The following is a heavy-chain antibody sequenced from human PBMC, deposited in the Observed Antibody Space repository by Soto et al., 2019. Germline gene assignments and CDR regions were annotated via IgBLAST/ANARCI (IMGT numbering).Heavy chain of an antibody. V-gene: IGHV3-30*04. CDR3: AKHSSSGVKPFDP. D-gene: IGHD6-6*01. CDR2: ISDDGTNK. Sequence: PGGSLRLSCKGSGFTFSSFAIQWVRQAPGKGLEWVAAISDDGTNKYTADSVKGRFTISRDNSKNTLYLQMNSLRAEDTAVYYCAKHSSSGVKPFDPWGQGTLVTVSS. J-gene: IGHJ5*02. CDR1: GFTFSSFA.